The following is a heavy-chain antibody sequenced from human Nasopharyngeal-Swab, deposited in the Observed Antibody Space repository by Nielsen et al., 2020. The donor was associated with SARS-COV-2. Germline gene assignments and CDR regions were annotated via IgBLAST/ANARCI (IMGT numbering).Heavy chain of an antibody. D-gene: IGHD2-21*02. CDR2: VDYRRST. CDR3: AREVAVTYYFAY. Sequence: SETLSLTCTVSGCSVSRVGYYWSWIRQAPGKGLEWIGYVDYRRSTSYNPSLKGLVTTSVDPSKNQFSQRLSSVTAADTAVYYCAREVAVTYYFAYWGQGALVTVSS. J-gene: IGHJ4*02. V-gene: IGHV4-61*08. CDR1: GCSVSRVGYY.